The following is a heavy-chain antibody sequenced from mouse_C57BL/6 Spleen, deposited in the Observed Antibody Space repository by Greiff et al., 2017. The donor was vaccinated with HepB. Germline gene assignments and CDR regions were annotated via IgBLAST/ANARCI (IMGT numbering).Heavy chain of an antibody. CDR3: ARRVNWDNYAMDY. CDR2: INPGSGGT. D-gene: IGHD4-1*01. V-gene: IGHV1-54*01. Sequence: QVQLQQSGAELVRPGTSVKVSCKASGYAFTNYLIEWVKQRPGQGLEWIGVINPGSGGTNYNEKFKGKATLTADKSSSTAYMQLSSLTSEDSAVYFCARRVNWDNYAMDYWGQGTSVTVSS. J-gene: IGHJ4*01. CDR1: GYAFTNYL.